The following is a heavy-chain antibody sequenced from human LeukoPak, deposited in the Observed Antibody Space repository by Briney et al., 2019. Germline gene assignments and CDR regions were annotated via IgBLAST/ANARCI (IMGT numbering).Heavy chain of an antibody. D-gene: IGHD2-21*01. CDR1: GGSISSGSYY. CDR3: ARVGGEPPVYYYGMDV. Sequence: SETLSLTCTVSGGSISSGSYYWSWIRQPAGKGLEWIGRIYTSGSTNYNPSLKSRVTISVDTSKNQFSLKLSSVTAADTAVYYCARVGGEPPVYYYGMDVWGQGTTVTVSS. CDR2: IYTSGST. V-gene: IGHV4-61*02. J-gene: IGHJ6*02.